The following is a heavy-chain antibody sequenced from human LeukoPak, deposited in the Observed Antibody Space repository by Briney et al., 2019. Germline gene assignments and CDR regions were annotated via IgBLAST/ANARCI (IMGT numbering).Heavy chain of an antibody. V-gene: IGHV3-21*01. CDR2: ISSSSSYI. CDR1: GFTFSSYS. D-gene: IGHD3-22*01. J-gene: IGHJ4*02. Sequence: PGGSLRLSCAASGFTFSSYSMNWVRQAPGKGLEWVSSISSSSSYIYYADSVKGRFTISRDNAKNSLYLQMNSLRAEDTAVYYCARDLRGSVSGYYDTQGYWGQGTLVTVSS. CDR3: ARDLRGSVSGYYDTQGY.